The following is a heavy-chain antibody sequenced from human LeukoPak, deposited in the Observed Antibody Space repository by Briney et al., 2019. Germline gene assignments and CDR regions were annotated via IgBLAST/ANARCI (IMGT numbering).Heavy chain of an antibody. Sequence: ASVKVSCKASGYSFYYYGISWVRQAPGQGLEWMGWVSAYNGNTNYAQKLQGRVTITTDTTTSTAYMELRSLRSDDTAVYYCVREENWFDPWGRGTLVTVSS. CDR1: GYSFYYYG. V-gene: IGHV1-18*01. CDR2: VSAYNGNT. CDR3: VREENWFDP. J-gene: IGHJ5*02.